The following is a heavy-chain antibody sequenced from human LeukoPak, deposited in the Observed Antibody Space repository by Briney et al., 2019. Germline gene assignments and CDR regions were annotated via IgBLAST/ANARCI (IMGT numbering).Heavy chain of an antibody. CDR1: GFTFSDDY. J-gene: IGHJ5*02. V-gene: IGHV3-11*05. D-gene: IGHD6-13*01. Sequence: GGSLRLSCAASGFTFSDDYMSWIRQAPGKGLEWVSYISSSSSYTNYADSVKGRFTISRDNAKNSLYLQMNSLRAEDTAVYYCARDGMSYSSSWYPNWFDPWGQGTLVTVSS. CDR3: ARDGMSYSSSWYPNWFDP. CDR2: ISSSSSYT.